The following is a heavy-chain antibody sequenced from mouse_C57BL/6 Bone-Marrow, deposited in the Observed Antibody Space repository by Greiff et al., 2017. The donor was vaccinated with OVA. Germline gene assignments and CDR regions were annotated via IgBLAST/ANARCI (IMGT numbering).Heavy chain of an antibody. CDR2: IDPENGDT. V-gene: IGHV14-4*01. D-gene: IGHD2-10*01. Sequence: VQLQQSGAELVRPGASVKLSCTASGFNIKDDYMHWVKQRPEQGLEWIGWIDPENGDTEYASKFQGKATITADTSSNTAYLQLSSLTSEDTAVYYCTPYYEGFAYWGQGTLVTVSA. CDR1: GFNIKDDY. J-gene: IGHJ3*01. CDR3: TPYYEGFAY.